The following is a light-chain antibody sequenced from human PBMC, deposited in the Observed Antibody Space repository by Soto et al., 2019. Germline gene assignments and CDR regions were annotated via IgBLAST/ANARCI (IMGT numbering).Light chain of an antibody. CDR1: QSLSSW. CDR2: KAS. CDR3: QQYKSYWT. Sequence: DIQMTQSPSTLSAFVGDRVTITCRASQSLSSWLAWYQQKPGKAPKLLIFKASNVESGVPSRFSGSGSGTEFALTISSLQPDVFATYYCQQYKSYWTFGQGTKVEVK. J-gene: IGKJ1*01. V-gene: IGKV1-5*03.